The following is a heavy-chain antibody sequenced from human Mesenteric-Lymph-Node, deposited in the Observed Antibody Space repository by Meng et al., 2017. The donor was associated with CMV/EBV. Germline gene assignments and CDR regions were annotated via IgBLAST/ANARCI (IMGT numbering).Heavy chain of an antibody. V-gene: IGHV3-21*01. CDR3: AKVSLDDAIDV. Sequence: GGSLRLSCAAYGFTFGAYTMTWIRQAPGKGLEWVSSISGSGTYIFYADSVKGRFTISRDNAENALYLQLNSLRAEDTAVYYCAKVSLDDAIDVWGQGTMVTVSS. D-gene: IGHD1-1*01. CDR1: GFTFGAYT. CDR2: ISGSGTYI. J-gene: IGHJ3*01.